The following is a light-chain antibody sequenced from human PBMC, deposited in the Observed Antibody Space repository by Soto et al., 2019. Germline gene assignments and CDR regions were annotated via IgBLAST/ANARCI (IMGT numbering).Light chain of an antibody. Sequence: EIVLTQSPGTLSLSPGERATLSCRASQSVSNNYLAWYQQKPGQAPRLLIYDASNRATGIPARFSGSGSGTDFTLTISSLEPEDFAVYYCQQRSNWHTWTFGQGTKVDI. J-gene: IGKJ1*01. CDR3: QQRSNWHTWT. CDR2: DAS. CDR1: QSVSNNY. V-gene: IGKV3-11*01.